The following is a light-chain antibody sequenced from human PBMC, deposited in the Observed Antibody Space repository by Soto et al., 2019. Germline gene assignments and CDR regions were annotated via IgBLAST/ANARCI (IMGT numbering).Light chain of an antibody. CDR1: KSVSSSY. V-gene: IGKV3D-20*02. CDR2: GAS. CDR3: QHRTNWEYT. J-gene: IGKJ2*01. Sequence: EIVLTQSPGTLSLSPGERATLSCRASKSVSSSYLAWYQQKPGQAPRLLIYGASKRAPGIPVRFSASGSGTAFTLTISSLEPEDFAVYSCQHRTNWEYTFGQGTKLEIK.